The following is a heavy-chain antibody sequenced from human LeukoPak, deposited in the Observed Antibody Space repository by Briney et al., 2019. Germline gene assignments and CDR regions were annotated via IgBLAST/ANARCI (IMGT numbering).Heavy chain of an antibody. V-gene: IGHV3-74*01. Sequence: PGGSLRLSCAASGFTFSSYWMHWVRQAPGKGLVWVSHINSDGSSTSYTDSAKGRFTISRDNAKNTLYLQMNSLRAEDTAVYYCARTVGYSSSWRSYYFDYWGQGTLVTVSS. CDR2: INSDGSST. J-gene: IGHJ4*02. CDR3: ARTVGYSSSWRSYYFDY. CDR1: GFTFSSYW. D-gene: IGHD6-13*01.